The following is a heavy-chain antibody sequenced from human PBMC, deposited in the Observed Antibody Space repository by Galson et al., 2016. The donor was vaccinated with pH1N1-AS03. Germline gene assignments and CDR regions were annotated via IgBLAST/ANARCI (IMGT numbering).Heavy chain of an antibody. Sequence: SLRLSCAASGFTFTTYWMHWVRQAPGRGLVWVSSINNEGTSTRDTDSVRGRFFISRDNAKNSLYLQMNSLRAEDTAVYYCAAWGYIPTTHGLDVWGRGTTVIVSS. CDR3: AAWGYIPTTHGLDV. CDR2: INNEGTST. D-gene: IGHD5-12*01. V-gene: IGHV3-74*01. J-gene: IGHJ6*04. CDR1: GFTFTTYW.